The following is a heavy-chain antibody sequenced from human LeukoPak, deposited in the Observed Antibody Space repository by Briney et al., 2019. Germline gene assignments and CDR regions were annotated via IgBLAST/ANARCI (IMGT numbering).Heavy chain of an antibody. CDR3: ARDLVGATADY. V-gene: IGHV3-21*01. CDR1: GFTFSSYS. Sequence: KPGGSLRLSCAASGFTFSSYSMNWVRQAPGKGLEWVSSISSSSSYIYYADSVKGRFTISRDNAKNTLYLQMNSLRAEDTAVYYCARDLVGATADYWGQGTLVTVSS. D-gene: IGHD1-26*01. CDR2: ISSSSSYI. J-gene: IGHJ4*02.